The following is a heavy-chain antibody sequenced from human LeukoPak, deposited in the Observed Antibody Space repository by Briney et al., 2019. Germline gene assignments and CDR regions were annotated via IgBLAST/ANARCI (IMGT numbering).Heavy chain of an antibody. V-gene: IGHV4-31*03. Sequence: SETLSLTCTVSGDSINSGAYYWSWIRQHPGKGLEWIGHISYSGITYYSPSLKSRLTISVDTSKNQFSLKVSSVTAADTVVYYCARGSPGDAFDVWGPGTMVTVSS. CDR3: ARGSPGDAFDV. CDR2: ISYSGIT. J-gene: IGHJ3*01. CDR1: GDSINSGAYY.